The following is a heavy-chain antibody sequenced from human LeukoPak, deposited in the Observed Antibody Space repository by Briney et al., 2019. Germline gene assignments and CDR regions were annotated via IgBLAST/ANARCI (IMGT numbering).Heavy chain of an antibody. CDR3: ASGLRFLEWLLHPFDY. D-gene: IGHD3-3*01. CDR1: GYSISSGYY. V-gene: IGHV4-38-2*02. CDR2: IYHSGST. J-gene: IGHJ4*02. Sequence: SETLSLTCTVSGYSISSGYYWGWIRQPPGKGLEWIGSIYHSGSTYYNPSLKSRVTISVDTSKNQFSLKLSSATAADTAVYYCASGLRFLEWLLHPFDYWGQGTLVTVSS.